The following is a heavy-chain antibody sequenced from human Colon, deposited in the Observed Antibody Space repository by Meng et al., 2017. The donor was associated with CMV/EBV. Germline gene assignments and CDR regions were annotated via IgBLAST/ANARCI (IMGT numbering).Heavy chain of an antibody. Sequence: ASVKVSCKASGYTFTGYYMHWVRQAPGQGLEWMGWINPNSGGTNYAQKFQGRVTMTRDTSISTAYMELSSLRSEDTAVYYCARGGRKSSGGDCYCLFWGQGTLVTVSS. V-gene: IGHV1-2*02. D-gene: IGHD2-21*01. CDR3: ARGGRKSSGGDCYCLF. CDR2: INPNSGGT. J-gene: IGHJ4*02. CDR1: GYTFTGYY.